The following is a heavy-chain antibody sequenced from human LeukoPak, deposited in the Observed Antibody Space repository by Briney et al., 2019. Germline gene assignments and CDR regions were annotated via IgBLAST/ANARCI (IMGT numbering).Heavy chain of an antibody. CDR1: GYTFTSYY. CDR2: INPSGGST. J-gene: IGHJ4*02. D-gene: IGHD2-15*01. CDR3: ARDLGIVVVVAATPGVDY. Sequence: ASLKVSCKASGYTFTSYYMHWVREAPGQGGEWMGIINPSGGSTSYAQKFQGRVTMTRDTSTSTVYMELSSLRSEDTAVYSCARDLGIVVVVAATPGVDYWGQGTLVTVSS. V-gene: IGHV1-46*01.